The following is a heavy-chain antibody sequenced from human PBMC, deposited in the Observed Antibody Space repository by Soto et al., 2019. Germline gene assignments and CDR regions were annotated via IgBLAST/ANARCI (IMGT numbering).Heavy chain of an antibody. J-gene: IGHJ4*02. Sequence: EVQLLESGGSLVQPGGSLRLSYAASGFNFSFYAMSWVRQAPGKGLEWVSGLTGSGSATYYAASVEGRFTISRDNSKNTLYLQMNSLRAEDTAIYYCAKGYRWNPGGPDYWGQGTPVTVSS. D-gene: IGHD1-1*01. CDR3: AKGYRWNPGGPDY. CDR1: GFNFSFYA. CDR2: LTGSGSAT. V-gene: IGHV3-23*01.